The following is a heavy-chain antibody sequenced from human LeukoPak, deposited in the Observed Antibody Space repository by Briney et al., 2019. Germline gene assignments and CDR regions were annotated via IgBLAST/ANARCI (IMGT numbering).Heavy chain of an antibody. D-gene: IGHD3-3*01. CDR2: IIPIIRRA. CDR1: GGTFSTYS. Sequence: SVKVSCKASGGTFSTYSISWVRQAPGQGLEWMGGIIPIIRRANYAQKFQGRVTITTDESTSTAYMELSSLRSEDTAVYYCASVLWSAYYTVWYFDLWGRGTLVTVSS. V-gene: IGHV1-69*16. CDR3: ASVLWSAYYTVWYFDL. J-gene: IGHJ2*01.